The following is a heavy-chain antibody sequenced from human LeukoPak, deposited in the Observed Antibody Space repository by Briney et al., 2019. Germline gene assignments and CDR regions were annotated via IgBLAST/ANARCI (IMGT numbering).Heavy chain of an antibody. CDR2: IYYSGST. J-gene: IGHJ4*02. V-gene: IGHV4-31*03. CDR3: AREMATYFDY. CDR1: GGSISSGGYY. Sequence: SETLSLTCTVSGGSISSGGYYWSWIRQHPGKGLEWIGYIYYSGSTYYNPSLKSRVTISVDTSKNQFSLKLSSVTAADTAVYYCAREMATYFDYWGQGTLVTVSS. D-gene: IGHD5-24*01.